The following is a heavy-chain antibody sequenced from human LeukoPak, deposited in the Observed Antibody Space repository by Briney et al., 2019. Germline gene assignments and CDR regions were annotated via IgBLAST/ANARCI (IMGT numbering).Heavy chain of an antibody. D-gene: IGHD3-22*01. J-gene: IGHJ4*02. CDR2: INPNSGGT. CDR3: ARDYGSYYDSSGYYLYGLGY. CDR1: GYTFTGYY. V-gene: IGHV1-2*06. Sequence: ASVKVSCKAFGYTFTGYYMHWVRQAPGQGLEWMGRINPNSGGTNYAQKFQGRVTMTRDTSISTAYMELSRLRSDDTAVYYCARDYGSYYDSSGYYLYGLGYWGQGTLVTVSS.